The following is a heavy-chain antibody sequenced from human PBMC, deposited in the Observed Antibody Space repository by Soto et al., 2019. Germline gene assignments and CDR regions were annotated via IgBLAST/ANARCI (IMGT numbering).Heavy chain of an antibody. J-gene: IGHJ6*02. CDR2: IKSKTDAGTT. V-gene: IGHV3-15*07. CDR3: TTDSDLIVVVPARYRYGLGV. D-gene: IGHD2-2*01. Sequence: RLSCAVSDVSCSNPWMNWVRKAPGKGLEWVGRIKSKTDAGTTDYAAPVKGRFTISRDDSKNTLYLQMNSLKTEDTAVYHCTTDSDLIVVVPARYRYGLGVWGQGTTVTVSS. CDR1: DVSCSNPW.